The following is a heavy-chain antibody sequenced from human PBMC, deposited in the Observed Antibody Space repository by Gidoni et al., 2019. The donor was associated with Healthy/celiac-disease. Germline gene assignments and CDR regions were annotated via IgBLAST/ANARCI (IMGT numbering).Heavy chain of an antibody. CDR3: ASATWVDCGGDCFSA. CDR1: GFPFMSSW. V-gene: IGHV3-7*01. Sequence: EVKLVDSGGGLVQTVGSLRLSCVASGFPFMSSWMSCVRQAPGKGLEWLANIKQDGSEKYYVDSVKGRFTISRDNAKNSLYLQMNSLRAEDTAVYYCASATWVDCGGDCFSAWGQGTLVTVSS. D-gene: IGHD2-21*02. CDR2: IKQDGSEK. J-gene: IGHJ5*02.